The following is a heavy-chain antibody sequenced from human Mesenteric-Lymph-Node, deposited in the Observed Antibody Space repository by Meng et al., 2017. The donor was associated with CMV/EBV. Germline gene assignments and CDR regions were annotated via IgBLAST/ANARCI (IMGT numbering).Heavy chain of an antibody. CDR3: TTDGWFSY. V-gene: IGHV3-15*01. CDR2: IKSKTDGGTT. CDR1: GFTFSNAW. Sequence: GESLKISCAASGFTFSNAWMSWVRQAPGKGVEWVGRIKSKTDGGTTDYAAHVKGRFTISRDDSKNTLYLQMNSLNTEDTAVYYCTTDGWFSYWGQGTLVTVSS. J-gene: IGHJ4*02. D-gene: IGHD3-10*01.